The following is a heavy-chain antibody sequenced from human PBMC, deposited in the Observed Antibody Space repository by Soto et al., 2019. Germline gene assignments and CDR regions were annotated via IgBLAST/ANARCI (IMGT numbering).Heavy chain of an antibody. CDR2: ISSSSSYI. J-gene: IGHJ3*02. D-gene: IGHD2-15*01. CDR3: ARDRYCSGGSCYPDAFDI. Sequence: GGSLRLSCAASGFTFSSYSMNWVRQAPGKGLEWVSSISSSSSYIYYADSVKGRFTTSKDNAKNSLYLQMNSLRAEDTAVYYCARDRYCSGGSCYPDAFDIWGQGTMVTVSS. V-gene: IGHV3-21*01. CDR1: GFTFSSYS.